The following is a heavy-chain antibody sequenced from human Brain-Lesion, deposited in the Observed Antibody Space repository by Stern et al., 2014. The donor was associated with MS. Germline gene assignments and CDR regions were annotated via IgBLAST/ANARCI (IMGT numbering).Heavy chain of an antibody. Sequence: VQLVESGAEVKKPGASVKVSCKASGYTFTSYDINWVRQAPGQGLEWMGWMNPNSGNTGYAQKFQGRVTMTRNTSISTAYMELSSLRSEDTAVYYCATALDDDYGDRYFDYWGQGTLVTVSS. J-gene: IGHJ4*02. CDR3: ATALDDDYGDRYFDY. D-gene: IGHD4-17*01. CDR1: GYTFTSYD. V-gene: IGHV1-8*01. CDR2: MNPNSGNT.